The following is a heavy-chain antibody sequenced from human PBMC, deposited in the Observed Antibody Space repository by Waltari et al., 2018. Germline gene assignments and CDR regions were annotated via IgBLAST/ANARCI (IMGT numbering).Heavy chain of an antibody. V-gene: IGHV3-48*01. CDR1: GFTFSSYS. CDR3: SRSQGGRLAAAGNGAFDI. Sequence: EVQLVESGGGLVQPGGSLRLSCAASGFTFSSYSMNWVRQAPGKGVEWVSYSSSSRCTIYYADSVKCRFTISRDNAKNSLYLQMNSLRAEDTAVSYCSRSQGGRLAAAGNGAFDIWGQGTMVTVSS. J-gene: IGHJ3*02. D-gene: IGHD6-13*01. CDR2: SSSSRCTI.